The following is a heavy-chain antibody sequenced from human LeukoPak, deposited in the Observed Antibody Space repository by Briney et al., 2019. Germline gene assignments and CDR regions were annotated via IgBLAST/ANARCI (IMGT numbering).Heavy chain of an antibody. D-gene: IGHD2-8*01. CDR1: GYTFTVYY. CDR2: INPSGGGT. J-gene: IGHJ5*02. CDR3: ARDMLAVPSNWFDP. Sequence: ASVTLSCKAYGYTFTVYYMRWVRQAPGQGLEWMGVINPSGGGTSYAQKFQGRVTMTRDTSTSTVYMDLRSLRSEDTAVYFCARDMLAVPSNWFDPWGQGTLVTVSS. V-gene: IGHV1-46*01.